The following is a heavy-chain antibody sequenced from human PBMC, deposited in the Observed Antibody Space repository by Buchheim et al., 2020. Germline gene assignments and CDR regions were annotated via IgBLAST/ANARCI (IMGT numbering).Heavy chain of an antibody. CDR3: AEEGDYYRPYSRGHFDY. J-gene: IGHJ4*02. D-gene: IGHD3-22*01. CDR2: ISGSGGST. CDR1: GFTFSSYA. Sequence: EVQLLESGGGLVQPGGSLRLSCAASGFTFSSYAMSWVRQAPGKGLEWVSAISGSGGSTYYADSVKGRFTISRDNSKNPLYVQMNSLRAEDTAIYYCAEEGDYYRPYSRGHFDYWGQGTL. V-gene: IGHV3-23*01.